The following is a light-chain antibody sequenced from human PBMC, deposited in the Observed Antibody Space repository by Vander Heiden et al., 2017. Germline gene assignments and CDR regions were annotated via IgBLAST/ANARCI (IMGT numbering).Light chain of an antibody. CDR2: DVS. Sequence: DIQLIQSPSTLPASVGDRVTTPIRAIPTISSWLAWYQQKPGKAPKLLIHDVSSLQSGVPSRFSGSGSGTDFSLTIGGLQPDDFATYYCQQYKTYPRTFGQGTKVEV. CDR1: PTISSW. CDR3: QQYKTYPRT. V-gene: IGKV1-5*01. J-gene: IGKJ1*01.